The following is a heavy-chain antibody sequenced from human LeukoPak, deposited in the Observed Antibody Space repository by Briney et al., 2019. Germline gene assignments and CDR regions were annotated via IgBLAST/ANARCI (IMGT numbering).Heavy chain of an antibody. CDR1: GFTFSSYA. Sequence: GGSLRLSCVASGFTFSSYAMHWVRQTPGKGLEWVANIKQDGSEEYYVDSVKGRFTISRDNAKNSLYLQMNSLRAEDTAVYYCARDQTPFVWGQGTLVTVSS. CDR2: IKQDGSEE. J-gene: IGHJ4*02. CDR3: ARDQTPFV. V-gene: IGHV3-7*01.